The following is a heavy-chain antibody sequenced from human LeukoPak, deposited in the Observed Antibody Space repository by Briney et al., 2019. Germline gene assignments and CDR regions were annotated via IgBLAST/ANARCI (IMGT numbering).Heavy chain of an antibody. J-gene: IGHJ4*02. CDR3: ARIAVAGTIRWGRFDY. CDR2: ISAYNGNT. CDR1: GYTFTSYG. D-gene: IGHD6-19*01. V-gene: IGHV1-18*01. Sequence: ASVKVSCKASGYTFTSYGISWVRQAPGQGLEWMGWISAYNGNTNYAQKLQGRVTMTTDTSTSTAYMELRSLRSDDTAVYYCARIAVAGTIRWGRFDYWGQGTLVTVSS.